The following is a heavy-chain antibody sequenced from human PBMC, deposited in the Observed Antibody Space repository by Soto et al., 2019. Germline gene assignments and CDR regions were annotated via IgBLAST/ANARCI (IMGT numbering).Heavy chain of an antibody. CDR1: GGSFSGYY. CDR2: INHSGST. CDR3: ANNYRYYYYGMDV. J-gene: IGHJ6*02. Sequence: SETLSLTCAVYGGSFSGYYWSWIRQPPGKGLEWIGEINHSGSTNYNPSLKSRVTISVDTSKNQFSLKLSSVTAADTAVYYCANNYRYYYYGMDVWGQGTTVTVSS. V-gene: IGHV4-34*01. D-gene: IGHD1-1*01.